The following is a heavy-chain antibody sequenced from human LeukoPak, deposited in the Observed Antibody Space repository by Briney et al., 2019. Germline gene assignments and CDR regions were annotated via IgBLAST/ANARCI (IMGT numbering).Heavy chain of an antibody. D-gene: IGHD5-18*01. CDR2: INPNSGGT. Sequence: ASVKVSCKASGYTFTGYYMHWVRQAPGQGLEWMGWINPNSGGTNYAQKFQGRVTMTRDTSIGTAYMELSRLRSDDTAVYYCARRTRIRGYSSGVDYWGQGTLVTVSS. V-gene: IGHV1-2*02. J-gene: IGHJ4*02. CDR3: ARRTRIRGYSSGVDY. CDR1: GYTFTGYY.